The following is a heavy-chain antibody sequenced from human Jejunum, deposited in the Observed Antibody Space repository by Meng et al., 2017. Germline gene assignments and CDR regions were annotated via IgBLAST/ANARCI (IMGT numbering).Heavy chain of an antibody. D-gene: IGHD1-1*01. J-gene: IGHJ4*01. V-gene: IGHV3-74*01. CDR1: GFPFSTYS. CDR3: ARDNDWVVWDY. CDR2: IKPDGNTI. Sequence: EGQVVESGGGLVPPGGSLRLSCAASGFPFSTYSMHWVRQAPGKGLVWVSQIKPDGNTISYADSVRGRFTISRDNAKSTLYLEMNSLRAEDAAVYYCARDNDWVVWDYWGRGTLVTVSS.